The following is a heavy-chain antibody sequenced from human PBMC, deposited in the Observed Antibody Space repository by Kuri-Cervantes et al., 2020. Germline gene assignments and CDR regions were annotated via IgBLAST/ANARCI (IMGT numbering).Heavy chain of an antibody. J-gene: IGHJ4*02. CDR3: ARAGSYGSFDY. D-gene: IGHD5-18*01. V-gene: IGHV3-23*01. CDR2: ISETGDRT. Sequence: GESLKISCAASGFTFNTYAMSWVRQALGRGPEWVSAISETGDRTYYADSVKGRFTISRDNSKNTLYLQMNSLRAEDTAVYYCARAGSYGSFDYWGQGTLVTCYS. CDR1: GFTFNTYA.